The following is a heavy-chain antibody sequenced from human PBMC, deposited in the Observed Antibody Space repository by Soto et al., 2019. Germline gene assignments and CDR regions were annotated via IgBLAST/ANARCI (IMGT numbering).Heavy chain of an antibody. V-gene: IGHV1-69*12. J-gene: IGHJ3*02. Sequence: QVQLVQSGAEVKKPGSSVKVACKVSGDTFSNYVINWVRQAPGQGLEWMGAIVPIFRTANYAQKFQGRVTITADEFTLPAYMELSGLRSDDTATYYCARETSAPGTFREEASEIWGQGTLVTVSS. CDR3: ARETSAPGTFREEASEI. D-gene: IGHD6-13*01. CDR2: IVPIFRTA. CDR1: GDTFSNYV.